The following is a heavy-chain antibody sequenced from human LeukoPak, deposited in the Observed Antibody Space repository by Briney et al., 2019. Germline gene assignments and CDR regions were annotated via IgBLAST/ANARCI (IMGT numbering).Heavy chain of an antibody. CDR3: AKTSGYDAFYI. CDR1: GGSISSYY. D-gene: IGHD3-22*01. J-gene: IGHJ3*02. V-gene: IGHV4-59*08. Sequence: PSETLSLTCTVSGGSISSYYWSWIRQPPGKGPEWIGYIYYSGSTNYNPSLKSRVTISVDTSKNQFSLKLSSVTAADTAVYYCAKTSGYDAFYIWGQGTMVTVSS. CDR2: IYYSGST.